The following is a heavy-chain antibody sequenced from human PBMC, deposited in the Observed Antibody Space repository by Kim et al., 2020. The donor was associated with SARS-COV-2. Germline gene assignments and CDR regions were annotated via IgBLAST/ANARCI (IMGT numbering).Heavy chain of an antibody. D-gene: IGHD3-3*01. Sequence: NPSRKSRVTISVDTSKNQFSLKLSSVTAADTAVYYCARGFLSALVFPFDYWGQGTLVTVSS. J-gene: IGHJ4*02. CDR3: ARGFLSALVFPFDY. V-gene: IGHV4-34*01.